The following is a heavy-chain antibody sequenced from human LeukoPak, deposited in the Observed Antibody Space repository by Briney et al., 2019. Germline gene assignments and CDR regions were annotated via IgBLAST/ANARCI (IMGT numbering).Heavy chain of an antibody. CDR1: GFTFSSSW. CDR3: AREGVGYSFGGRRSYFDL. V-gene: IGHV3-7*01. Sequence: QPGGSLRLSCAASGFTFSSSWMTWVRQAPGKGLEWVANIKQDGSEKNYVDSVKGRFTISRDNARNSLYLQMNSLRGEDTAVYYCAREGVGYSFGGRRSYFDLWGRGTLVTVSS. CDR2: IKQDGSEK. D-gene: IGHD5-18*01. J-gene: IGHJ2*01.